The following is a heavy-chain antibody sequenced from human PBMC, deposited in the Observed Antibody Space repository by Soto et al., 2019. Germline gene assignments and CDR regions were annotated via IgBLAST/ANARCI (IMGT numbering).Heavy chain of an antibody. CDR2: ISGSGGST. CDR1: GFTFSSYA. Sequence: GGSLRLSCAASGFTFSSYAMSWVRQAPGKGLEWVSAISGSGGSTYYADSVKGRFTISRDNSENTLYLQMNSLRAEDTAVYYWAKTIGDTPMRTDYYYGMVVWGPGATVTV. CDR3: AKTIGDTPMRTDYYYGMVV. V-gene: IGHV3-23*01. J-gene: IGHJ6*02. D-gene: IGHD5-18*01.